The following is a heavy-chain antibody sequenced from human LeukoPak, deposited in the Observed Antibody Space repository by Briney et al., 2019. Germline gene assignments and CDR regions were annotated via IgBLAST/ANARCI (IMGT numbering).Heavy chain of an antibody. Sequence: SETLSLTCTVSGGSISSYYWTWIRQPPGKGLEWIGYIYGSGDTEYNPSLKSRVTISLDTSKNQFSLKLASVTDAATAAHFCERHLGDYCSSSSCLTSRYFYMDVWGKGTTVTVSS. CDR3: ERHLGDYCSSSSCLTSRYFYMDV. J-gene: IGHJ6*03. V-gene: IGHV4-59*08. D-gene: IGHD2-2*01. CDR1: GGSISSYY. CDR2: IYGSGDT.